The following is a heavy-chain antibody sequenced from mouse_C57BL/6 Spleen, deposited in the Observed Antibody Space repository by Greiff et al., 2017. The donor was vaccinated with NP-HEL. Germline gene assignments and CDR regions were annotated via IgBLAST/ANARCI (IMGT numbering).Heavy chain of an antibody. J-gene: IGHJ2*01. CDR2: IDPEDGDT. CDR3: TYYGSSPCYFDY. D-gene: IGHD1-1*01. V-gene: IGHV14-1*01. CDR1: GFNIKDYY. Sequence: EVKLMESGAELVRPGASVKLSCTASGFNIKDYYMHWVKQRPEQGLEWIGRIDPEDGDTEYAPKFQGKATMTADTSSNTAYLQLSSLTSEDTAVYYCTYYGSSPCYFDYWGQGTTLTVSS.